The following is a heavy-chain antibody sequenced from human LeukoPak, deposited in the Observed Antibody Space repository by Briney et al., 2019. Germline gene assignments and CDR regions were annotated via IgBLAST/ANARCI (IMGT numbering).Heavy chain of an antibody. Sequence: SGNSFISFAISWVRQAPGQGLEWMGWISAYYGTTNYAQKFKGRVTMTTDTSTSTVYMELSRLRSDDTAVYYCAIPYYDSSGYYDFDYWGQGTLVTVSS. V-gene: IGHV1-18*01. D-gene: IGHD3-22*01. CDR1: GNSFISFA. CDR2: ISAYYGTT. J-gene: IGHJ4*02. CDR3: AIPYYDSSGYYDFDY.